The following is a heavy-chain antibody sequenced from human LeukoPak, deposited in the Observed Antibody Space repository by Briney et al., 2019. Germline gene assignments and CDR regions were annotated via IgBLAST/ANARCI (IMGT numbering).Heavy chain of an antibody. CDR1: GYTFTGYY. CDR2: INPNSGGT. CDR3: ARDFNPCYDFWSASHFDY. Sequence: ASVKVSCKASGYTFTGYYMHWVRQAPGQGLEWMGWINPNSGGTNYAQKFQGRVTMTRDTSISTAYMELSRLRSDDTAVYYCARDFNPCYDFWSASHFDYWGQGTLVTVSS. D-gene: IGHD3-3*01. J-gene: IGHJ4*02. V-gene: IGHV1-2*02.